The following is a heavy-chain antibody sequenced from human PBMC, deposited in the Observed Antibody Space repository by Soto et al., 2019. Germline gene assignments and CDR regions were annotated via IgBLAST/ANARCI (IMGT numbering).Heavy chain of an antibody. CDR3: ARDHFSEEQSGESFNT. CDR1: GFIFSNYA. CDR2: VWYDGSKE. V-gene: IGHV3-33*08. J-gene: IGHJ3*02. D-gene: IGHD3-16*01. Sequence: QVQLVESGGGVVQPGGSLRLSCGASGFIFSNYAMHWVRQAPGKGLEWVALVWYDGSKEYYGDSVKGRFFISRDNSRKTLYLQMNNLRAEDTAVYYCARDHFSEEQSGESFNTCGNGTMVIVSS.